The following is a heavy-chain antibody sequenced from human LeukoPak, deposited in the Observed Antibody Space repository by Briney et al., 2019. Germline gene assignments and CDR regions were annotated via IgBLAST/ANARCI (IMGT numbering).Heavy chain of an antibody. J-gene: IGHJ4*02. CDR2: ISGSGGST. V-gene: IGHV3-23*01. CDR3: ARGVEYSNSPGNY. D-gene: IGHD6-6*01. CDR1: GFTFSRYS. Sequence: QSGGSLRRSCAASGFTFSRYSMTWVRQAPGKGLEWVSTISGSGGSTYYADSVKGRFTISRDNSKNTLYLQMNSLRVEDTAVYYCARGVEYSNSPGNYWGQGTLVTVSS.